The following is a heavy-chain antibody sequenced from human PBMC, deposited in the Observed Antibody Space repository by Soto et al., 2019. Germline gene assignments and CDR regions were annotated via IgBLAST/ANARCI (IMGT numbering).Heavy chain of an antibody. CDR1: SGSISSSNW. Sequence: QVQLQESGPGLVKPSGTLSLTCVVSSGSISSSNWGRWVPQPPGEGLEWIGEIYHSGSTNSNPSLTGRVTISIDKSKNQFSLNLSYVTAADTAVYHCARAGTLTSEKGSYDDYWGQGTLVTVSS. CDR3: ARAGTLTSEKGSYDDY. CDR2: IYHSGST. V-gene: IGHV4-4*02. J-gene: IGHJ4*02. D-gene: IGHD3-16*01.